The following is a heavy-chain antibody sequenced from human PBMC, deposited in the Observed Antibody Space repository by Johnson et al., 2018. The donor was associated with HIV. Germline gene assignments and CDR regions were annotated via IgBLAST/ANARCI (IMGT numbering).Heavy chain of an antibody. J-gene: IGHJ3*02. D-gene: IGHD6-13*01. CDR1: GFTFSSYG. CDR3: ARDDTGYSSSFDAFDI. CDR2: IRYDGSNK. V-gene: IGHV3-30*02. Sequence: VQLVESGGGVVQPGGSLRLSCAASGFTFSSYGMHWVRQAPGKGLEWVAFIRYDGSNKYYADSVKGRFTISRDNSKNTLYLQMNSLRAEDTAVYYCARDDTGYSSSFDAFDIWGQGTMVTVSS.